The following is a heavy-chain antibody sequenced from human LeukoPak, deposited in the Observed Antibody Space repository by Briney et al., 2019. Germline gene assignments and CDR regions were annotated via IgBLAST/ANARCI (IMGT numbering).Heavy chain of an antibody. V-gene: IGHV4-38-2*02. J-gene: IGHJ4*02. Sequence: SETLSLTCTVSGYSISSGYYWGWIRQPPGKGLEWIGSIYHSGSTYYNPSLKSRVTISVDTSKNQFSLKLSSVTAADTAVYYCARSLSSEYYDILTGRYYFDYWGQGTLVTVSS. CDR2: IYHSGST. CDR3: ARSLSSEYYDILTGRYYFDY. CDR1: GYSISSGYY. D-gene: IGHD3-9*01.